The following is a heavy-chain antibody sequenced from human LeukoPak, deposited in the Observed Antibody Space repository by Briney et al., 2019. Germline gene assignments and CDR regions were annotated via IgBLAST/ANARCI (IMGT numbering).Heavy chain of an antibody. J-gene: IGHJ6*03. CDR2: IKQDGSEK. CDR1: GCTFSSYW. D-gene: IGHD5-18*01. Sequence: PGGSLRLSCAASGCTFSSYWMSWVRQAPGKGLEWVANIKQDGSEKYYVDSVKGRFTISRDNAKNSLYLQMNSLRAEDTAVYYCATDTAMVVYYYYMDVWGKGTTVTVSS. CDR3: ATDTAMVVYYYYMDV. V-gene: IGHV3-7*04.